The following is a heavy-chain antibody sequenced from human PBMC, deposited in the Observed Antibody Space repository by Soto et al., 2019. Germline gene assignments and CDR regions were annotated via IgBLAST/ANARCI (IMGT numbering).Heavy chain of an antibody. J-gene: IGHJ6*02. CDR3: ARGYGDYVGAPYYYYYYGMDV. V-gene: IGHV3-11*01. D-gene: IGHD4-17*01. Sequence: GGSLRLSCAASGFTFSDYYMSWIRQAPGKGLEWVSYISSSGSTIYYADSVKGRFTISRDNAKNSLYLQMNSLRAEDTAVYYCARGYGDYVGAPYYYYYYGMDVWRQGTTVTVSS. CDR2: ISSSGSTI. CDR1: GFTFSDYY.